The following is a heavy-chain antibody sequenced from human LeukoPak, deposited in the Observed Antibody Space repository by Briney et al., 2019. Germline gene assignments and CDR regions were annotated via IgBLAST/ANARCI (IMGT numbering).Heavy chain of an antibody. V-gene: IGHV1-18*01. CDR3: ARDGNCSGGSCYRFDY. CDR1: GYTFTRYG. D-gene: IGHD2-15*01. J-gene: IGHJ4*02. Sequence: AASLELSCKASGYTFTRYGISWVRQAPGQGLEWMGWISAYNGNTNYAQKLQGRVTMTTDTSTSTAYMELRSLRSDDTAVYYCARDGNCSGGSCYRFDYWGQGTLVTVSS. CDR2: ISAYNGNT.